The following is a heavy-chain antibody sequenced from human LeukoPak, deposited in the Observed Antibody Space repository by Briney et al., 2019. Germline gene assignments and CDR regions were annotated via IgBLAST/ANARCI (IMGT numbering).Heavy chain of an antibody. CDR1: GGSISSGGYY. CDR3: ARDGHRDAFDI. CDR2: IYYSGST. Sequence: SETLSLTCTVSGGSISSGGYYWSWIRQHPGKGLEWIGYIYYSGSTYYNPSLKSRVTISVDTSKNQFSLKLSSVTAADTAVYYCARDGHRDAFDIWGQGTMVTVSS. J-gene: IGHJ3*02. V-gene: IGHV4-31*03.